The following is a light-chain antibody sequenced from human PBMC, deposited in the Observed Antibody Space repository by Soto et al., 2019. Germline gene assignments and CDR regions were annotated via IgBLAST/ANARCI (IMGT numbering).Light chain of an antibody. CDR3: QQYNSWWT. V-gene: IGKV1-5*01. CDR1: QSISSW. Sequence: DIQMTQSPSTLSASVGDRVTITCRASQSISSWLAWYQQKPGKAPKLLIYDASSLESGVPSRFSGSGSGTEFTLTFSSLQPDDFATYYCQQYNSWWTFGQGTKV. J-gene: IGKJ1*01. CDR2: DAS.